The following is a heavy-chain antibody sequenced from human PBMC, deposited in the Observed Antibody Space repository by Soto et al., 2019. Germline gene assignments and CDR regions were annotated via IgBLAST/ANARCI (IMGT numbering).Heavy chain of an antibody. J-gene: IGHJ6*03. Sequence: PGGSLRLSCAASGFTFSSYWMSWVRQAPGKGLEWVANIKQDGSEKYYVDSVKGRFTISRDNAKNSLYLQMNSLRAEDTAVYYCARVVITGTTVYYYYMDVWGKGTTVTVSS. CDR1: GFTFSSYW. D-gene: IGHD1-7*01. V-gene: IGHV3-7*01. CDR2: IKQDGSEK. CDR3: ARVVITGTTVYYYYMDV.